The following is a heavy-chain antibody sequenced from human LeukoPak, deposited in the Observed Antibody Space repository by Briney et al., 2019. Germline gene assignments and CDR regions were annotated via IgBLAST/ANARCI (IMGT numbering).Heavy chain of an antibody. J-gene: IGHJ3*02. CDR3: ARTMTFNYDSSGVRAFDI. V-gene: IGHV1-8*01. D-gene: IGHD3-22*01. CDR1: GYTFTSYD. Sequence: ASVKVSCKASGYTFTSYDINWVRQATGQGPEYMGWMNPNSGETGYAQRFEGRVTMTRDTSISTAYMELSSLRSEDTAVYYCARTMTFNYDSSGVRAFDIWGQGTTVTVSS. CDR2: MNPNSGET.